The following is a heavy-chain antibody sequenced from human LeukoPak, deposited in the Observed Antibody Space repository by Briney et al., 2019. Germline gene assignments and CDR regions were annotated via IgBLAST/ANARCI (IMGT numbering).Heavy chain of an antibody. D-gene: IGHD1-1*01. CDR1: GYTFSRAW. J-gene: IGHJ4*02. Sequence: GGSLRLSCAGSGYTFSRAWMNWVRQIPGKGLEWVGFIRSKAYGETADYAASVKGRFTISRDDSKAIAYLQMNSLKTEDTAVYHCTRDRGAYNLYDYWGQGTLVTVSS. CDR3: TRDRGAYNLYDY. V-gene: IGHV3-49*04. CDR2: IRSKAYGETA.